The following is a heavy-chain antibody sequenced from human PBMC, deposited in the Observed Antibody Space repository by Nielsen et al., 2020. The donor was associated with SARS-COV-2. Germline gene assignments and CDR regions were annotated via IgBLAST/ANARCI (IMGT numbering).Heavy chain of an antibody. J-gene: IGHJ3*02. Sequence: SETLSLTCTVSGGSISSYYWSWIRQPPGKGLEWIGYIYYSGSTNYNPSLKSRVTISVDTSKNQFSLKLSSVTAADTAVYYCARVGVDSSGYPAAFDIWGQGTMVTVSS. CDR1: GGSISSYY. CDR2: IYYSGST. CDR3: ARVGVDSSGYPAAFDI. V-gene: IGHV4-59*13. D-gene: IGHD3-22*01.